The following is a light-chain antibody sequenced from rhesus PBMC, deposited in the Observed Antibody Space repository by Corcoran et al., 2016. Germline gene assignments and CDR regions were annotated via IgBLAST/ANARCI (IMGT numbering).Light chain of an antibody. CDR1: QGNSDY. CDR2: AAS. V-gene: IGKV1-36*02. CDR3: LQGYSTPFT. Sequence: DIQMTQSPSSLSASVGDRVTITCRASQGNSDYLSWYQQKPGKAPKRLIYAASSLESGGPSRFSGSGSGTSFTLTISSLQPEDFAAYYCLQGYSTPFTFGPGTKLDIK. J-gene: IGKJ3*01.